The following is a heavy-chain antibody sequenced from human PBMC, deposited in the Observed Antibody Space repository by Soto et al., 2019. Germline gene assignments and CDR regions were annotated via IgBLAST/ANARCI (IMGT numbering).Heavy chain of an antibody. Sequence: SVKVSCKASGGTFRNYPINWVRQAPGQGLEWMGSIFPLTDIPDYAQNFQARLTISADKSTSTAYMELSSLTSDDTAMYFCARGPLVVLNYFNSWGPGTLVTVSS. V-gene: IGHV1-69*04. CDR2: IFPLTDIP. CDR3: ARGPLVVLNYFNS. CDR1: GGTFRNYP. J-gene: IGHJ4*02.